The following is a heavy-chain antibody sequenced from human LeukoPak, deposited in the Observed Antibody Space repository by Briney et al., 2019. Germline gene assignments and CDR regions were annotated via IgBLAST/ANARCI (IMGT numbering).Heavy chain of an antibody. Sequence: GGSLRLSCAASGFTFSSYSMNWVRQAPGKGLEWVSSISSSSSYIYYADSVKGRFTISRDNAKNSLYLQMNSLRAEDTAVYYCARASIPIYYYYYMDVWGKGTTVTVSS. CDR3: ARASIPIYYYYYMDV. J-gene: IGHJ6*03. CDR2: ISSSSSYI. V-gene: IGHV3-21*01. CDR1: GFTFSSYS. D-gene: IGHD6-6*01.